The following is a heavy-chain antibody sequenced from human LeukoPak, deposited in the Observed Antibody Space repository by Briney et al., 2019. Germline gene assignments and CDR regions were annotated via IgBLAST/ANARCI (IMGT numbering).Heavy chain of an antibody. CDR3: ARFSGTTWAFDL. J-gene: IGHJ4*02. CDR1: VDSISGYY. V-gene: IGHV4-59*08. CDR2: IHYSGST. Sequence: SETLSLTCTVSVDSISGYYWNWIRQSPGKGLEWIAYIHYSGSTHYNPSLKSRVSISLDTSKNQFSLILSSVTATDTAVYYCARFSGTTWAFDLWGQGTLVAVSS. D-gene: IGHD1-14*01.